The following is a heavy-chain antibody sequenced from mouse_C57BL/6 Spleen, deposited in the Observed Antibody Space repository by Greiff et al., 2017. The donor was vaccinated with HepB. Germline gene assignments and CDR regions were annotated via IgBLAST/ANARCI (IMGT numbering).Heavy chain of an antibody. CDR3: ARHEARYDGYYGAWCAY. CDR1: GFSLTSYG. V-gene: IGHV2-6-1*01. J-gene: IGHJ3*01. D-gene: IGHD2-3*01. Sequence: VKLMESGPGLVAPSQSLSITCTVSGFSLTSYGVHWVRQPPGKGLEWLVVIWSDGSTTYNSALKSRLSISKDNSKSQVFLKMNSLQTDDTAMYYCARHEARYDGYYGAWCAYWGQETLVTVSA. CDR2: IWSDGST.